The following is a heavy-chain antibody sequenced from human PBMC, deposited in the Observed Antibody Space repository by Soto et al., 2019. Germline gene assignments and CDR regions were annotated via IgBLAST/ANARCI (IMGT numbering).Heavy chain of an antibody. Sequence: EVQLLESGGGLVQPGGSLRLSCAASGFTFSSYAMSWVRQAPGKGLEWVSAISGSGGSTYYADSVKGRFTISRDKSKNTLYLQMNSLRAEDTAVYYCAKDKLRFLEWSTFDYWGQGTLVTVSS. D-gene: IGHD3-3*01. CDR2: ISGSGGST. CDR1: GFTFSSYA. CDR3: AKDKLRFLEWSTFDY. J-gene: IGHJ4*02. V-gene: IGHV3-23*01.